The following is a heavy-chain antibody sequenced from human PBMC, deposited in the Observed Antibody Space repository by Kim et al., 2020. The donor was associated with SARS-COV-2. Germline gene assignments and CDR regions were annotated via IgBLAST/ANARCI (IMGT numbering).Heavy chain of an antibody. CDR3: ARDGGRWELTDAFDI. D-gene: IGHD1-26*01. Sequence: DSVKGRFTISRDNAKNSLYLQMNSLRAEDTAVYYCARDGGRWELTDAFDIWGQGTMVTVSS. J-gene: IGHJ3*02. V-gene: IGHV3-11*06.